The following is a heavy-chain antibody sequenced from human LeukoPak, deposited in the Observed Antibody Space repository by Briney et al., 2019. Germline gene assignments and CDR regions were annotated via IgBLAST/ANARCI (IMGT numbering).Heavy chain of an antibody. CDR2: ISGSGGST. D-gene: IGHD2-15*01. Sequence: GGSLRLSCAASGFTFSSYAMSWVRQAPGKGLEWVSAISGSGGSTYYADSVKGRFTISRDNSKNTLYLQMNSLRAEDTAVYYCAHVTGVVAATRQTFDYWGQGTLVTVSS. V-gene: IGHV3-23*01. CDR1: GFTFSSYA. J-gene: IGHJ4*02. CDR3: AHVTGVVAATRQTFDY.